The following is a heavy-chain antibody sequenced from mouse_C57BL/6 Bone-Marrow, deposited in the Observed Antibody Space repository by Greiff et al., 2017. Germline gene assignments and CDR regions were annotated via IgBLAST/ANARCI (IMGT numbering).Heavy chain of an antibody. CDR3: ARQNYYGSSYNYAMDY. CDR1: GFTFSDYY. Sequence: DVMPVESGGGLVQPGGSLKLSCAASGFTFSDYYMYWVRQTPEKRLEWVAYISNGGGSTYYPDTVKGRFTISRDNAKNTLYLQMSRLKSEDTAMYYCARQNYYGSSYNYAMDYWGQGTSVTVSS. D-gene: IGHD1-1*01. CDR2: ISNGGGST. V-gene: IGHV5-12*01. J-gene: IGHJ4*01.